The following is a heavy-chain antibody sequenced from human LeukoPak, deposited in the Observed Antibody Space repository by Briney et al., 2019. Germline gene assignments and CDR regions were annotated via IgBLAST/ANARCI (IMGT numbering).Heavy chain of an antibody. CDR1: GFTFSSYA. CDR3: AKGPHSSGWHYFDY. J-gene: IGHJ4*02. D-gene: IGHD6-19*01. Sequence: PGGSLRLSCAASGFTFSSYAMTWVRQAPGKGLEWVSTFTYSGVNTYYADSVRGRFTISRDNSKNTLYLQLNSLRAEDTALYYCAKGPHSSGWHYFDYWGQGPLVTVSS. CDR2: FTYSGVNT. V-gene: IGHV3-23*01.